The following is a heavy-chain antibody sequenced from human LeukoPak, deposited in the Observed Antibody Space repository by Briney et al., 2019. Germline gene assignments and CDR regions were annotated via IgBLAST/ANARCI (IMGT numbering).Heavy chain of an antibody. Sequence: SETLSLTCAVYGGSFSGYYWSWIRQPPGKGLEWVGEINHSGSTNYNPFLKSRVTISVDTSKNQFSLKLSSVTAADTAVYYCARRPLLWFRELLYYYYMDVWGKGTTVTVSS. CDR1: GGSFSGYY. V-gene: IGHV4-34*01. D-gene: IGHD3-10*01. J-gene: IGHJ6*03. CDR3: ARRPLLWFRELLYYYYMDV. CDR2: INHSGST.